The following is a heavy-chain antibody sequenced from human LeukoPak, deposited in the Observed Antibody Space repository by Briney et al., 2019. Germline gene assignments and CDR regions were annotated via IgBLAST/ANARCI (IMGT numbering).Heavy chain of an antibody. CDR2: IKHDGSET. CDR1: GFTCDHYG. Sequence: GGSLRLSCAASGFTCDHYGMSWVRQAPGKGLEWLANIKHDGSETYHVDSVKGRFTISRDNAENSLYLQMNSLRAEDTAVYYCTRDEGATVITHRFDYWGQGTLVTVSS. V-gene: IGHV3-7*01. CDR3: TRDEGATVITHRFDY. D-gene: IGHD4-17*01. J-gene: IGHJ4*02.